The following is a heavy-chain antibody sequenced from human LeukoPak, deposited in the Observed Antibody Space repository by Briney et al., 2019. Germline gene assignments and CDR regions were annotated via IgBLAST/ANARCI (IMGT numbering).Heavy chain of an antibody. Sequence: ASVKVSCKASGYTFTSYGISWVRQAPGQGLEWVAWISAYNSNKNSAEKFQGRVTMTIDTSTSTAYMELRSLKSDDTAVYYCARDHRRDGYNSLPGYWGQGTLVTVSS. CDR2: ISAYNSNK. D-gene: IGHD5-24*01. CDR3: ARDHRRDGYNSLPGY. J-gene: IGHJ4*02. CDR1: GYTFTSYG. V-gene: IGHV1-18*04.